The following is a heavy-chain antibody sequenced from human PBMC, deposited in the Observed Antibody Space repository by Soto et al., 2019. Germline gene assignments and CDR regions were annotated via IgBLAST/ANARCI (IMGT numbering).Heavy chain of an antibody. J-gene: IGHJ6*02. D-gene: IGHD2-8*01. CDR2: INHSGST. V-gene: IGHV4-34*01. CDR1: GGSFSGYY. Sequence: SDTLSLTCAVYGGSFSGYYWSWIRQPPGKGLEWIGEINHSGSTNYNLSLKSRVTISVDTSKNQFSLKLSSVTAADTAVYYCARVPFIVLMVYDIDYYYYGMDVWGQGTTVTASS. CDR3: ARVPFIVLMVYDIDYYYYGMDV.